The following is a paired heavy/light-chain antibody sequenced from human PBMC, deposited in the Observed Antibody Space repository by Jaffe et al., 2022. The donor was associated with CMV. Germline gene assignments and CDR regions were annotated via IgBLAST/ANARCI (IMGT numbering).Light chain of an antibody. CDR1: QSVLYSSTNRNN. Sequence: DIVMTQSPDSLAVSLGERATINCKSSQSVLYSSTNRNNLAWYQQKPGLPPKLLIYWASTRESGVPDRFSGSGSGTDFSLTISSLQAEDVAVYYCQQYFTAQTFGQGTKVEIK. J-gene: IGKJ1*01. CDR3: QQYFTAQT. V-gene: IGKV4-1*01. CDR2: WAS.
Heavy chain of an antibody. D-gene: IGHD2-2*01. CDR3: AREPGDHYPFDY. Sequence: QVQLVQSGAEVKKPGASVRVSCKASGYTFTTYLIHWVRQAPGQSLEWMGWVSAGNGDTLYSQNFQGRVTFTRDTSASTAYMEMSSLRSEDTAVYFCAREPGDHYPFDYWGQGTLVTVSS. CDR1: GYTFTTYL. CDR2: VSAGNGDT. V-gene: IGHV1-3*01. J-gene: IGHJ4*02.